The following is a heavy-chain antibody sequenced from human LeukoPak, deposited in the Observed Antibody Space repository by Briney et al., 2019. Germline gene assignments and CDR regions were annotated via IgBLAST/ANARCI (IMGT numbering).Heavy chain of an antibody. Sequence: PSETLSLTCTVSGGSISSYYWSWIRQPPGKGLEWIGEINHSGSTNYNPSLKSRVTISVDTSKNQFSLKLSSVTAADTAVYYCARARSTGDYWGQGTLVTVSS. J-gene: IGHJ4*02. D-gene: IGHD1-14*01. CDR1: GGSISSYY. CDR3: ARARSTGDY. CDR2: INHSGST. V-gene: IGHV4-34*01.